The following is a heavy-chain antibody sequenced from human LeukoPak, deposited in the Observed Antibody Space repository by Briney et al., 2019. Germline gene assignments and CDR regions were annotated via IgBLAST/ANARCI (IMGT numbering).Heavy chain of an antibody. D-gene: IGHD3-10*01. CDR3: ARNTPLLWFGELFPDPGDGDFDY. V-gene: IGHV1-18*01. CDR1: GYTFTSYG. J-gene: IGHJ4*02. CDR2: ISAYNGNT. Sequence: ASVKVSSKASGYTFTSYGISWVRQAPGQGLVGMGWISAYNGNTNYAQKLQCRVTITTAATTSTAYMVLRSLRSADTAVYSCARNTPLLWFGELFPDPGDGDFDYWGQGTLVTVSS.